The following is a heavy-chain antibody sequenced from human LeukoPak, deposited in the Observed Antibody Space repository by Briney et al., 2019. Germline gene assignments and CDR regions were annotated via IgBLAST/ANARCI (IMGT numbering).Heavy chain of an antibody. D-gene: IGHD1-20*01. Sequence: GGSLRLSCAASGFTFSSYWMNWVRQPPGKGLEWVSGINWDGTNTHYADSVKGRFTIARDNAENSLYPQMNNLRDADTAFYYCVKDLSSNWLSFDYWGRGTLVTVSS. J-gene: IGHJ4*02. CDR2: INWDGTNT. V-gene: IGHV3-20*04. CDR3: VKDLSSNWLSFDY. CDR1: GFTFSSYW.